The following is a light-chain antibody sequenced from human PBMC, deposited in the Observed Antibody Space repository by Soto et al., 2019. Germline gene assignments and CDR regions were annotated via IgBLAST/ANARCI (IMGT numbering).Light chain of an antibody. CDR2: AAS. V-gene: IGKV1-39*01. J-gene: IGKJ2*01. CDR1: QGISNY. CDR3: QQTYTPPYT. Sequence: DIQMTQSPSSLSASVGDRVTLACRASQGISNYLNWYQQKPGKAPKLLIYAASNLQSGVPSRFSGSGSGTYFTLTISSLQPEDSATYHCQQTYTPPYTFGQGTKLEIK.